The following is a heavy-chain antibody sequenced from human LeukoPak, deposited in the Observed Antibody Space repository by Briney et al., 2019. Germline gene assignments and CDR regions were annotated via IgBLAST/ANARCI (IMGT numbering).Heavy chain of an antibody. V-gene: IGHV7-4-1*02. Sequence: GASVKVSCKASGYTFTSYAMNWVRQAPGQGLEWMGWINTNTGNPTYAQGFTGRFVFSLDTSVSTAYLQISSLKAEDTAVYYCARSITMIPSSIPGYWGQGTLVTVSS. CDR1: GYTFTSYA. D-gene: IGHD3-22*01. CDR2: INTNTGNP. J-gene: IGHJ4*02. CDR3: ARSITMIPSSIPGY.